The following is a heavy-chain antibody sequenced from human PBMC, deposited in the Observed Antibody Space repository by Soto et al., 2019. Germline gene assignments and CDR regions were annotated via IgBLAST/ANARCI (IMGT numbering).Heavy chain of an antibody. D-gene: IGHD3-10*01. CDR1: GYTFTGYY. Sequence: ASVKVSCKASGYTFTGYYMHWVRQAPGQGLEWMGWINPNSGGSNYAQKFQGWVTMTRDTSISTAYMELSRLRSDDTGVYYCAREGIAMVRGGGMDVWGQGTTVTVSS. CDR2: INPNSGGS. V-gene: IGHV1-2*04. J-gene: IGHJ6*02. CDR3: AREGIAMVRGGGMDV.